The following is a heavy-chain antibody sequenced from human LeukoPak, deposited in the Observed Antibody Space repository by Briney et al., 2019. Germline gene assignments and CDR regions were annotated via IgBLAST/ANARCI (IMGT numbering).Heavy chain of an antibody. J-gene: IGHJ6*03. CDR2: IYTSGTT. V-gene: IGHV4-4*07. CDR1: GGPISSDY. Sequence: SETLSLTCTVSGGPISSDYWSWIRQPAGKGLEWIGRIYTSGTTNYNPSLKSRVTMSIDTSENQFSLKLSSVTAADTAVYYCARGGSSGWYPSYYMDVWGKGTTVTVSS. D-gene: IGHD6-19*01. CDR3: ARGGSSGWYPSYYMDV.